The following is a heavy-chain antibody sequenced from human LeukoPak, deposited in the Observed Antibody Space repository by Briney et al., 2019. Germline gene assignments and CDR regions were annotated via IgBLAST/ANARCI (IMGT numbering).Heavy chain of an antibody. Sequence: PGRSLRLSCAASGFTFSSYDMLWLRQAPGKGLEWVAVISYDGSNKYYADSVKGRFTISRDNSKNTLYLQMNSLRAEDTAVYYCARDQDIVVVPAAALDYWGQGTLVTVSS. CDR1: GFTFSSYD. V-gene: IGHV3-30-3*01. CDR2: ISYDGSNK. CDR3: ARDQDIVVVPAAALDY. D-gene: IGHD2-2*01. J-gene: IGHJ4*02.